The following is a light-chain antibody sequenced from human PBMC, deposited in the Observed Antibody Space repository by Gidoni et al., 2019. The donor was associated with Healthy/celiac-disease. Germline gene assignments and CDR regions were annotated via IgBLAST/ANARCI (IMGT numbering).Light chain of an antibody. Sequence: IQMTQSPSSLSASVGDSVTITCRASRGISNYLAWYQQKPGKVPKLLIYAASTLQPGVPSRFSGSGSGTDFTLTISSLQPEDVATYYCQKYNSAPRSFGQGTKLEIK. V-gene: IGKV1-27*01. J-gene: IGKJ2*04. CDR1: RGISNY. CDR2: AAS. CDR3: QKYNSAPRS.